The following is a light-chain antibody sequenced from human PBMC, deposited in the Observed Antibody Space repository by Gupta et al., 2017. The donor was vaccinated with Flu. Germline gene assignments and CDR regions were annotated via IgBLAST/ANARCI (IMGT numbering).Light chain of an antibody. Sequence: DIQMTQSPSTLSASVGDRVTITCRASQSVSNWLAWYQQKPEKAPKLLIYKASRVESGVPSRFSGGGYEKELTLTSSSRQDDDFAYYYGQQNDSFPTFGPGTKVEIK. J-gene: IGKJ1*01. CDR2: KAS. CDR3: QQNDSFPT. V-gene: IGKV1-5*03. CDR1: QSVSNW.